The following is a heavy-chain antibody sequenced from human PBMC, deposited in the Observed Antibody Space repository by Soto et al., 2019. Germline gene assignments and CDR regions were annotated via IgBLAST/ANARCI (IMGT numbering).Heavy chain of an antibody. CDR3: ARGREYHLLSEGMDV. V-gene: IGHV3-21*01. D-gene: IGHD2-2*01. CDR1: GFTFSSYS. CDR2: ISSSSIYI. J-gene: IGHJ6*02. Sequence: GGSLRLSCAASGFTFSSYSINWVRQAPWKGLEWVSSISSSSIYIYYADSVKGRFTISRDNAKNSLYLQMNSLRAEDTAVYYCARGREYHLLSEGMDVWGQGTTVTFSS.